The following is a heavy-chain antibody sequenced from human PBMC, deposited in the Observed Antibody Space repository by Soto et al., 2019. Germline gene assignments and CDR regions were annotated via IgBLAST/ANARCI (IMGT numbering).Heavy chain of an antibody. V-gene: IGHV3-64*01. CDR3: AREGYDSSGYYVYYYYGMDV. D-gene: IGHD3-22*01. CDR2: ISSNGGST. J-gene: IGHJ6*02. Sequence: PGGSLRLSCAASGFTFSSYAMHWVRQAPGKGLEYVSAISSNGGSTYYANSVKGRFTISRDNSKNTLYLQMGSLRAEDMAVYYCAREGYDSSGYYVYYYYGMDVWGQGTTVTVSS. CDR1: GFTFSSYA.